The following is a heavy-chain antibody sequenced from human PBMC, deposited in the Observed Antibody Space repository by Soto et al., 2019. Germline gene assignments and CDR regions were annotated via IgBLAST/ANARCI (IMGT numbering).Heavy chain of an antibody. D-gene: IGHD3-10*01. Sequence: GGSLRLSCAASGFTFSSYWMSWVRQAPGKGLEWVANIKQDGSEKYYVDSVKGRFTISRDNAKNSLYLQMNSLRAEDTAVYYCAREGDYYGSGSYPWFDPWGQGTLVTVSS. CDR2: IKQDGSEK. CDR3: AREGDYYGSGSYPWFDP. J-gene: IGHJ5*02. CDR1: GFTFSSYW. V-gene: IGHV3-7*01.